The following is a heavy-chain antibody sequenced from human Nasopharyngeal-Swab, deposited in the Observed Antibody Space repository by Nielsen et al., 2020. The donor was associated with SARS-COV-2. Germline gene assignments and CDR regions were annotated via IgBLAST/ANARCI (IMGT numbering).Heavy chain of an antibody. Sequence: SETLSLTCTVSGGSISSSSYYWGWIRQPPGKGLEWIGSIYYSGSTYYNPSLKSRVTISVDTSKNQFSLKLSSVTAADTAVYYCARSAGYSSGWYVYFDYWGQGTLVTVSS. J-gene: IGHJ4*02. V-gene: IGHV4-39*01. CDR3: ARSAGYSSGWYVYFDY. CDR2: IYYSGST. D-gene: IGHD6-19*01. CDR1: GGSISSSSYY.